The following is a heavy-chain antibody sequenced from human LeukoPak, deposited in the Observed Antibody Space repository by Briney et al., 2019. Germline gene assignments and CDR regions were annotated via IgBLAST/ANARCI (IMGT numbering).Heavy chain of an antibody. Sequence: GESLKISCKASGYTFTSYWIGWVRQMTGKGLEWTGIINPRDSSTRYSPSFRGQVTISADKPITTAYLQWSSLKASDTAMYYCASLTGYFSDIDSWGQGTLVTVSS. CDR2: INPRDSST. CDR1: GYTFTSYW. J-gene: IGHJ4*02. D-gene: IGHD3-9*01. V-gene: IGHV5-51*04. CDR3: ASLTGYFSDIDS.